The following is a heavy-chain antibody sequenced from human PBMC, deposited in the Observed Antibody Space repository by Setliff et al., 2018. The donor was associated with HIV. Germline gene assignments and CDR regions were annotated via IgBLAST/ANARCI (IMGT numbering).Heavy chain of an antibody. V-gene: IGHV3-30*02. D-gene: IGHD6-6*01. CDR2: IRYDGSNE. CDR1: GFTFSSHG. J-gene: IGHJ6*03. Sequence: QPGGSLRLSCAASGFTFSSHGMYWVRQAPGKGLEWVAFIRYDGSNEYYVDSVKGRFTISRDNSKNTLYLLMHSLRADDTAVYYCARAPTIAAREHFYYYMDVWGRGTTVTVSS. CDR3: ARAPTIAAREHFYYYMDV.